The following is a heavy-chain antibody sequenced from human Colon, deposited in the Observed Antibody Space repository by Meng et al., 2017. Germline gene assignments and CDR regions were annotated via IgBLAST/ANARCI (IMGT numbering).Heavy chain of an antibody. CDR1: GFTFRNYW. J-gene: IGHJ4*02. CDR3: VRDGKFTLHYDS. CDR2: IDPDGSAT. D-gene: IGHD3-16*01. Sequence: VWEFGVGLFKAGGSLGPSCVGSGFTFRNYWMNWGSQTPGKVLVWVAHIDPDGSATNNAYSVKGRFTISSNNDRSPLYHHINSMGAGATAVYYCVRDGKFTLHYDSWGLGTLVTVSS. V-gene: IGHV3-74*01.